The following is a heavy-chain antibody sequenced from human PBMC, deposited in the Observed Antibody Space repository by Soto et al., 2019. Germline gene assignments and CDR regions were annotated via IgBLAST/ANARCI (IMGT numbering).Heavy chain of an antibody. CDR2: IDPSDSYI. CDR3: ARDITGTTMGLDY. J-gene: IGHJ4*02. V-gene: IGHV5-10-1*01. Sequence: PGESLKISCKASGYTFTSYWITWVRQMPGKGLEWMGRIDPSDSYINYSPSFQGHVIISADKSISTAYLHWSSLKASDTAMYYCARDITGTTMGLDYWGQGTLVTVSS. D-gene: IGHD1-20*01. CDR1: GYTFTSYW.